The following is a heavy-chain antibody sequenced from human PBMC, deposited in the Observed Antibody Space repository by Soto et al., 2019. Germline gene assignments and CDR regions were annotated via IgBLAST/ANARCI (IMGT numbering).Heavy chain of an antibody. V-gene: IGHV4-39*01. CDR1: GGSITSSSHF. Sequence: SETLSLTCTVSGGSITSSSHFWGWVRQPPGKGLEWIGTIYFTGNTYYTPSLKSRLTMSIDTSKNEFSLRLNSVTAADTAVYYCAGQTFTIAAAGYGRSNWFDPWGPGTLVTVSS. J-gene: IGHJ5*02. CDR3: AGQTFTIAAAGYGRSNWFDP. CDR2: IYFTGNT. D-gene: IGHD6-25*01.